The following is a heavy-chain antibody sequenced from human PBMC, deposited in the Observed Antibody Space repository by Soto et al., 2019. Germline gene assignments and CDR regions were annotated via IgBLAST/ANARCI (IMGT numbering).Heavy chain of an antibody. CDR3: AARPSYNGTVVWFDP. V-gene: IGHV4-4*02. D-gene: IGHD1-20*01. J-gene: IGHJ5*02. CDR1: GGSIRSSNW. Sequence: QVQLQESGPGLVKPSGTLSLTCAVSGGSIRSSNWWSWVRQPPGKGLEWIGEIYHSGSTNYNPSLKSRVTKSVNKSKNQFSLRLCSVTAADTAVYYCAARPSYNGTVVWFDPWGQGTLVTVSS. CDR2: IYHSGST.